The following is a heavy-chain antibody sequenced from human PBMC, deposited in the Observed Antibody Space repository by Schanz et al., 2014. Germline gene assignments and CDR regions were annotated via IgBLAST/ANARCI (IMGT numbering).Heavy chain of an antibody. V-gene: IGHV1-69*09. J-gene: IGHJ4*02. CDR3: ARAPTAYCRDTGCRGTPFDY. D-gene: IGHD2-2*01. CDR1: GGTFSSFG. CDR2: IIPSLGLA. Sequence: QVHLVQSGAEVKKPGASVKVSCKASGGTFSSFGINWVRQAPGQGLEWMGRIIPSLGLAKYEQKSQDKVTITADTATTTAYMELSGLRSEDTAVYYCARAPTAYCRDTGCRGTPFDYWGQGTLVTVSS.